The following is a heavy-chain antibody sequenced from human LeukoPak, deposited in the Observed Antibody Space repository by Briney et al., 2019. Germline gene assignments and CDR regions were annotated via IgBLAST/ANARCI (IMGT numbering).Heavy chain of an antibody. D-gene: IGHD6-25*01. CDR2: IYYNGIT. J-gene: IGHJ5*02. V-gene: IGHV4-59*08. CDR3: ARQNPPGSKKGWFDP. Sequence: SETLSLTCTVSGGSISSYYWTWIRQPPGNGLEWIACIYYNGITNYKSSLESRLTISVDTSKNQFSLRLRSVTAADTAVYYCARQNPPGSKKGWFDPWGQGTLVTVSS. CDR1: GGSISSYY.